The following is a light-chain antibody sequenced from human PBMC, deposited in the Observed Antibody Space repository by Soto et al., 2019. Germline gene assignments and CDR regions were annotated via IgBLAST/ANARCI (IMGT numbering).Light chain of an antibody. V-gene: IGKV4-1*01. CDR3: QQYYSTPIT. CDR2: WAS. Sequence: DIVMTQSPDWLAVSLGERGTINCKSSQSVLYSSNNKNYLAWYQQKPGQPPKELIYWASTRESGVPDRFSGSGSGTDFTLTISSLQAEDVAIYYCQQYYSTPITFGQGTRLEIK. J-gene: IGKJ5*01. CDR1: QSVLYSSNNKNY.